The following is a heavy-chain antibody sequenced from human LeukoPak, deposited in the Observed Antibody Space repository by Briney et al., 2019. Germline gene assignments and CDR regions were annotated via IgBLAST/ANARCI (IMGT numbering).Heavy chain of an antibody. D-gene: IGHD3-9*01. Sequence: SETLSLTCAVYGGSFSGYYWSWIRQPPGKGLEWIGEINHSGSTNYNPSLKSRGTISVDTSKNQFSLKLSSVTAADTAVYYCATFPEDYDILTGEDYWGQGTLVTVSS. CDR2: INHSGST. CDR3: ATFPEDYDILTGEDY. V-gene: IGHV4-34*01. CDR1: GGSFSGYY. J-gene: IGHJ4*02.